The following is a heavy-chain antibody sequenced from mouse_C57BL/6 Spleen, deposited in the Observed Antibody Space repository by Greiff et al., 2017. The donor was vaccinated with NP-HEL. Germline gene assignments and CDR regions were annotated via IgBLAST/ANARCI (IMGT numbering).Heavy chain of an antibody. J-gene: IGHJ4*01. CDR3: ARLSDSSGYAMDY. D-gene: IGHD3-2*02. CDR2: IYPGDGDT. V-gene: IGHV1-82*01. Sequence: QVQLQQSGPELVKPGASVKISCKASGYAFSSSWMNWVKQRPGKGLEWIGRIYPGDGDTNYNGKFKGKATLTADKSSSTAYMQLSSLTSEDSAVYFCARLSDSSGYAMDYWGQGTSVTVSS. CDR1: GYAFSSSW.